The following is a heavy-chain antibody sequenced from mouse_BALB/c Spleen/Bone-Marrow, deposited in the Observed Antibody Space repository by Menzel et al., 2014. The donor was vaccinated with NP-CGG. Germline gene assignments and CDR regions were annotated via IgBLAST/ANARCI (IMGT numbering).Heavy chain of an antibody. Sequence: QVHVKQSGPELVKPGASVKISCKASGYTFTDYYINWVKQKPGQGLEWIGWIYPGSGNTKYNEKFKGKATLTVDTSSSTAYMQLSGLTSEDTAVYFCARILYWYFDVWGAGTTVTVSS. CDR3: ARILYWYFDV. J-gene: IGHJ1*01. V-gene: IGHV1-84*02. CDR1: GYTFTDYY. CDR2: IYPGSGNT.